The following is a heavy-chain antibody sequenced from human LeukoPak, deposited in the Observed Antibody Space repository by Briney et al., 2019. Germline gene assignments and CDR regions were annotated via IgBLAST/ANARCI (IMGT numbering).Heavy chain of an antibody. CDR2: INHSGST. J-gene: IGHJ4*02. D-gene: IGHD1-26*01. CDR1: GGSFSGYY. Sequence: PSETLSLTCTVYGGSFSGYYWSWIRQPPGKGPEWIGEINHSGSTNYNPSLKSRVTISVDTSKNQFSLKLSSVTAEDTALYFCARETEFSGNYFIDSWGQGTLVTVSS. CDR3: ARETEFSGNYFIDS. V-gene: IGHV4-34*01.